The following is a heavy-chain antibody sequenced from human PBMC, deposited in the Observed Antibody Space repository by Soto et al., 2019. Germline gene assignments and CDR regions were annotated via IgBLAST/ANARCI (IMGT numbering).Heavy chain of an antibody. Sequence: WASVKVSCKASGGTFSSYALTWLRQAPGQGLESMGGISAYDGKTTYAEKFQGRVTLTTDTSTSTAYMELRSLRSDDTAIYYCARDPHEFWTSYWFDPWGQGTPVTV. CDR2: ISAYDGKT. J-gene: IGHJ5*02. D-gene: IGHD3-3*01. CDR1: GGTFSSYA. V-gene: IGHV1-18*01. CDR3: ARDPHEFWTSYWFDP.